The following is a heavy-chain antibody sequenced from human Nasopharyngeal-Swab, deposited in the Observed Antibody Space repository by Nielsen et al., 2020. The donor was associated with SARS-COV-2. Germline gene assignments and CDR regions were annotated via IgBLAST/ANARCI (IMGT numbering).Heavy chain of an antibody. V-gene: IGHV3-53*01. D-gene: IGHD5-24*01. Sequence: GESLKISCAASGLSVSSNYMRWVRQAPGKGLEWVSIIYPGGSTYYADSVKGRFTISRDSSWNTLYLQMNSLTAEDTAVYYCARVLDGYNGFDYWGQGTLVTVSS. CDR3: ARVLDGYNGFDY. CDR1: GLSVSSNY. CDR2: IYPGGST. J-gene: IGHJ4*02.